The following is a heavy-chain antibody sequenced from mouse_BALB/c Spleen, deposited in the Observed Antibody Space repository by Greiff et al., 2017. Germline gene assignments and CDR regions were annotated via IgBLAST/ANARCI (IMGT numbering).Heavy chain of an antibody. V-gene: IGHV5-6-5*01. CDR2: ISSGGST. D-gene: IGHD2-14*01. Sequence: EVMLVESGGGLVKPGGSLKLSCAASGFTFSSYAMSWVRQTPEKRLEWVASISSGGSTYYPDSVKGRFTISRDNARNILYLQMSSLRSEDTAMYYCARAYYRYDDYFDYWGQGTTLTVSS. CDR3: ARAYYRYDDYFDY. J-gene: IGHJ2*01. CDR1: GFTFSSYA.